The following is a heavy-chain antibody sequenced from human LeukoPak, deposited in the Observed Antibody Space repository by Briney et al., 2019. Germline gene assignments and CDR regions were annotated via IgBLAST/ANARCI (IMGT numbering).Heavy chain of an antibody. CDR1: GLIFSSYS. Sequence: AGSLRLSCAASGLIFSSYSMTWVRQAPGKGLEWVSYISFSGSTIYYAESVKGRFTISRDNAKNSLYLQMNSLRAEDTAVYYCVPLIGVIPGGNWFDPWGQGTLVTVSS. J-gene: IGHJ5*02. CDR3: VPLIGVIPGGNWFDP. D-gene: IGHD3-3*01. V-gene: IGHV3-48*01. CDR2: ISFSGSTI.